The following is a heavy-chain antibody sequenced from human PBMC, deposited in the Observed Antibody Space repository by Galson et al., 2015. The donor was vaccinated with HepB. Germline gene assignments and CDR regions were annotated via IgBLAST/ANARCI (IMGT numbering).Heavy chain of an antibody. CDR1: GYTFTSYY. D-gene: IGHD6-13*01. CDR2: IYPSGGST. Sequence: SVKVSCKASGYTFTSYYMHWVRQAPGQGLEWVGIIYPSGGSTSYAQKFQGRVTMTRDTSTSTVYMELSSLRSEDTAVYYCARGRRPGIAAAATDYWGQGTLVTVSS. J-gene: IGHJ4*02. V-gene: IGHV1-46*01. CDR3: ARGRRPGIAAAATDY.